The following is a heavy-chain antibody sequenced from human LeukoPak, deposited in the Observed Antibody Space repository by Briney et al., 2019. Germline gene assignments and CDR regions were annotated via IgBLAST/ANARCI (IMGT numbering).Heavy chain of an antibody. Sequence: GGSLRLSCAASGFTFSSYSLNWVRQAPGKGLEWVSSISSSSSYVYYADSVKGRFTFSRDNAKSSLYLQMNSLRAEDTAVYYCARDLGGSHDYWGQGTLVTVSS. CDR1: GFTFSSYS. CDR3: ARDLGGSHDY. D-gene: IGHD1-26*01. V-gene: IGHV3-21*01. CDR2: ISSSSSYV. J-gene: IGHJ4*02.